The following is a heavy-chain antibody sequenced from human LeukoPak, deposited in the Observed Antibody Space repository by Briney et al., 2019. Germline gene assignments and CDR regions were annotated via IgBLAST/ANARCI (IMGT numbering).Heavy chain of an antibody. CDR1: GFTFSSYQ. Sequence: GESLKISCAASGFTFSSYQMSWVRQAPGKGLERVANIKEDGNERYYLDSVKGRFTISRDNAKNSLYLQMNSLRAEDTAVYYCARGGETKLTYWGQGTLVTVSS. CDR3: ARGGETKLTY. J-gene: IGHJ4*02. V-gene: IGHV3-7*01. CDR2: IKEDGNER. D-gene: IGHD4-11*01.